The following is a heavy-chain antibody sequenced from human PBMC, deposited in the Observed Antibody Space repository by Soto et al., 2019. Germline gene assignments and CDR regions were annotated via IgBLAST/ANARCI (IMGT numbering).Heavy chain of an antibody. CDR1: GGSSSSSGYY. J-gene: IGHJ4*02. Sequence: SETLSVTCTVSGGSSSSSGYYWGWKRQPPGKGLEWIGSIYYSGSTYYNPSLKSRVTISVDTSKNQFSLKLSSVTAADTAVYYCARGNYYGSGSYYNWIDYWGQGTLVTVSS. CDR2: IYYSGST. CDR3: ARGNYYGSGSYYNWIDY. V-gene: IGHV4-39*07. D-gene: IGHD3-10*01.